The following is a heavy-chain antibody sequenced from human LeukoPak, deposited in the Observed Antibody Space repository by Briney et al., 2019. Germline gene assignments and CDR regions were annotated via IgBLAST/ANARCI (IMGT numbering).Heavy chain of an antibody. CDR2: ISGSGGSA. CDR1: GFTFSSYA. J-gene: IGHJ2*01. CDR3: AKRGSSYWYFDL. D-gene: IGHD3-16*01. Sequence: GGSLRLSCAASGFTFSSYAMSWVRQAPGKGLEWVSAISGSGGSAYYADSVKGRFTISRDNSKNTLYLQMNNLRAEDTAVYYCAKRGSSYWYFDLWGRGTLVTVSS. V-gene: IGHV3-23*01.